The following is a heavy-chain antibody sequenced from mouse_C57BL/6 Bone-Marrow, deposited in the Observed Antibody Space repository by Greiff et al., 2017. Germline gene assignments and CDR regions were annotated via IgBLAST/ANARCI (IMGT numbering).Heavy chain of an antibody. CDR1: GYTFTSYW. D-gene: IGHD2-1*01. J-gene: IGHJ4*01. Sequence: QVKLQQPGAELVKPGASVTMSCKASGYTFTSYWITWVKQRPGPGLEWIGDIYPGSGSTNSNEKFKSKATLTVDTSSCTAYMQLSSLTSVDSAVYYCAIAGYYGKPMNYWNQGTSVTVSS. V-gene: IGHV1-55*01. CDR2: IYPGSGST. CDR3: AIAGYYGKPMNY.